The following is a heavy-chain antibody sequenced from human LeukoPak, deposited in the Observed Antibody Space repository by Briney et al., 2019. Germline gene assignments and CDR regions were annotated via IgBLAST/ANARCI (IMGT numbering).Heavy chain of an antibody. CDR1: GFIFSSYS. CDR3: ARGGEPVGFDY. D-gene: IGHD1-26*01. Sequence: KPGGSLRLSCAASGFIFSSYSMNWVRQAPGKGLEWVSSISSSSSYTYYADSVKGRFTISRDNAKNSLSLQMNSLRAEDTAVYYCARGGEPVGFDYWGQGTLVTVSS. V-gene: IGHV3-21*01. CDR2: ISSSSSYT. J-gene: IGHJ4*02.